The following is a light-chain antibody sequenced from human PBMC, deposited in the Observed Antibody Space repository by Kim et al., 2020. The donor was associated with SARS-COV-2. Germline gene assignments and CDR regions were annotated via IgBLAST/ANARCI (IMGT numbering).Light chain of an antibody. V-gene: IGKV3-20*01. CDR1: HNFGTNL. CDR3: QQNGAS. J-gene: IGKJ4*01. CDR2: ATS. Sequence: PSMYPGEKPTLPCRARHNFGTNLLAWYQQKPGQSPRLLIYATSARASGSPDRFSGRGSGTDFTLTINRLEREDFAMYYCQQNGASLGGGTKVEIK.